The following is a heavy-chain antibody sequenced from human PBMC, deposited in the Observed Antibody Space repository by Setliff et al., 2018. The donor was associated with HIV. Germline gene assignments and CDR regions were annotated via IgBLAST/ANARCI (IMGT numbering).Heavy chain of an antibody. J-gene: IGHJ5*01. CDR3: ARCGVPQQIDLDS. CDR1: GYTFTSYY. Sequence: GASVKVSCKASGYTFTSYYIHWVRQAPGQGLEWMGRINPSGGSTSYAQKFQGRVTMTRDTSTSTVYMELSSLRSEDTAMYYCARCGVPQQIDLDSWGHGTLVTVSS. D-gene: IGHD3-10*01. V-gene: IGHV1-46*01. CDR2: INPSGGST.